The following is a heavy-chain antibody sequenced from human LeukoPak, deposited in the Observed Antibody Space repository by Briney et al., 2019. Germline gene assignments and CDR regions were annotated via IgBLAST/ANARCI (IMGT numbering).Heavy chain of an antibody. Sequence: SVKVSCKASGGTFSSYAISWVRQAPGQGLEWMGRIIPIFGIANYAQKFQGRVTITADKSTSTAYMELSSLRSEDTAVYYCARLVVVAASKVDYWGQGTLVTVSS. V-gene: IGHV1-69*04. J-gene: IGHJ4*02. CDR2: IIPIFGIA. D-gene: IGHD2-15*01. CDR1: GGTFSSYA. CDR3: ARLVVVAASKVDY.